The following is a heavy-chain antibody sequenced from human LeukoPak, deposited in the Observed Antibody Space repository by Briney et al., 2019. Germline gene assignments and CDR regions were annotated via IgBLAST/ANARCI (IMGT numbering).Heavy chain of an antibody. V-gene: IGHV3-23*01. J-gene: IGHJ4*02. Sequence: GGSLRLSCAASGSTFSSYWMHWVRQAPGKGLEWVSAISGSGGSTYYADSVKGRFTNSRDNSKNTLYLQMNSLRAEDTAVYYCAKGMRGSYYFDYWGQGTLVTVSS. D-gene: IGHD1-26*01. CDR3: AKGMRGSYYFDY. CDR2: ISGSGGST. CDR1: GSTFSSYW.